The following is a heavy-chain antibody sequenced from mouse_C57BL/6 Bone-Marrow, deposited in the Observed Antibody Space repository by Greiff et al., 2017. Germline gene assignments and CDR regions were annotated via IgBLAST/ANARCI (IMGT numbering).Heavy chain of an antibody. V-gene: IGHV8-8*01. Sequence: QVTLKVCGPGILQPSQTLSLTCSFSGFSLSTFGMGVGWIRQPSGKGLEWLAHIWWDDDKYYNPALKSRLTISKDTSRNQVFLKIAHVDTADTATYYCARPYYGSSYYAMDYWGQGTSVTVSS. CDR3: ARPYYGSSYYAMDY. J-gene: IGHJ4*01. D-gene: IGHD1-1*01. CDR1: GFSLSTFGMG. CDR2: IWWDDDK.